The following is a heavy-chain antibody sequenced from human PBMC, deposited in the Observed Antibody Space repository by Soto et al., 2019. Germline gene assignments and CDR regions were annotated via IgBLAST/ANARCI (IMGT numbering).Heavy chain of an antibody. D-gene: IGHD2-2*01. CDR2: ISAYNGNT. CDR1: GYTFTSYG. CDR3: ARTYCSSTSCPYYYYYMDV. J-gene: IGHJ6*03. Sequence: ASVKVSCKASGYTFTSYGISWVRQAPGQGLEWMGWISAYNGNTNYAQKLQGRVTMTTDTSTSTAYMELRSLRSDDTAVYYYARTYCSSTSCPYYYYYMDVWGKGTTVTVSS. V-gene: IGHV1-18*01.